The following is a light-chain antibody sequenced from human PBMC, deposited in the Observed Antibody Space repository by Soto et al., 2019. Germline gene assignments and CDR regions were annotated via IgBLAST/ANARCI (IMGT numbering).Light chain of an antibody. CDR2: DVS. J-gene: IGLJ1*01. V-gene: IGLV2-18*01. Sequence: QSALTQPRSVSGSPGQSVTISCTGTSSDVGTYDFVSWYQQHPGKAPRLMIFDVSERPSGVPDRFSGSKSGNTASLTISGLQAEDEAEYFCSLYTTASTYVFGTGTKVTVL. CDR1: SSDVGTYDF. CDR3: SLYTTASTYV.